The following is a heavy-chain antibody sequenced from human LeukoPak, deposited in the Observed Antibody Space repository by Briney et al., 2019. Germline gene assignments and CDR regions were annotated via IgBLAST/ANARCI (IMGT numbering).Heavy chain of an antibody. D-gene: IGHD5-12*01. CDR2: INPNSGGT. CDR3: ARAGVVATILDYYYYGMDV. Sequence: ASVKVSCKASGYTFTDYYVHWVRQAPGQGLEWMGWINPNSGGTNCAQKFQGRVTMTRDTSIRTAYMELSRLRSEDTAVYYCARAGVVATILDYYYYGMDVWGQGTTVTVSS. V-gene: IGHV1-2*02. J-gene: IGHJ6*02. CDR1: GYTFTDYY.